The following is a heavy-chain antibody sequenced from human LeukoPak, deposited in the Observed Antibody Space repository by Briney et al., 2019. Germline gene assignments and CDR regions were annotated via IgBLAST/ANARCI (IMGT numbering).Heavy chain of an antibody. CDR2: ISSTSTYI. CDR3: ARVLWPAATRSSFDY. D-gene: IGHD2-15*01. J-gene: IGHJ4*02. CDR1: GFAFSSYG. Sequence: PGGSLRLSCAASGFAFSSYGLNWVRQAPGKGLEWVSFISSTSTYIYYADSVKGRFTISRDNANNSMYLEMNSLAAEDTAVYYCARVLWPAATRSSFDYWGQGTPVTVSS. V-gene: IGHV3-21*01.